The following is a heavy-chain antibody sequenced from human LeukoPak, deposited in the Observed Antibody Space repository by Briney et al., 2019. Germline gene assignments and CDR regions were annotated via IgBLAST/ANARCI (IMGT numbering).Heavy chain of an antibody. D-gene: IGHD4-17*01. CDR2: INLNSGGT. Sequence: ASVKVSCKASGFTFTGYFLHWVRQAPGQGLEWMGWINLNSGGTFYAQIFQGRVTMTRDTSINTAYMDLSWLRSDDTAIYYCVRDRVSVNTPYFDLWGQGAMVTVSS. CDR1: GFTFTGYF. V-gene: IGHV1-2*02. CDR3: VRDRVSVNTPYFDL. J-gene: IGHJ4*02.